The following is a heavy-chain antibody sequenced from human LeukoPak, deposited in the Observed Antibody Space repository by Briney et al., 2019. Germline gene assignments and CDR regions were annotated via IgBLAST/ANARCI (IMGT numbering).Heavy chain of an antibody. V-gene: IGHV3-74*01. D-gene: IGHD4-17*01. CDR3: AREGALGYGHYTYDY. CDR1: EFTFSDYW. J-gene: IGHJ4*02. CDR2: INSDGRNI. Sequence: GGSLRLSCAASEFTFSDYWMHWVRQAPGKGLVWVSRINSDGRNIRYADSVKGRFTISRDNAKNTLYLQMNSLTPEDTAVYYCAREGALGYGHYTYDYWGQGTLVTVSS.